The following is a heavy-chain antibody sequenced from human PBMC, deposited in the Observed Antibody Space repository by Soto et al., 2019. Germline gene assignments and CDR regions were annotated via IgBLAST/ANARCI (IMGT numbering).Heavy chain of an antibody. CDR2: ISAYNGNT. D-gene: IGHD4-17*01. CDR3: ARDVHGDSDAFDI. Sequence: GASVKVSCKASGYTFTSYGISWVRQAPGKGIEWMGWISAYNGNTNYAQKLQGRVTMTTDTSTSTAYMELRSLRSDDTAVYYCARDVHGDSDAFDIWGQGTMVTVSS. V-gene: IGHV1-18*01. CDR1: GYTFTSYG. J-gene: IGHJ3*02.